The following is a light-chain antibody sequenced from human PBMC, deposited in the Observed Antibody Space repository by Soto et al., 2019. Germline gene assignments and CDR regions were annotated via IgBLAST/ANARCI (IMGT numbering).Light chain of an antibody. CDR3: QHYRSAPFT. Sequence: EIVLTQSPGILSLSPGERATLACRASQSISSDHLAWYQQRPGQSPRLLIYGASSRTTGVPDRFSGSVSGTDFTLTISSLEPEDFAVYYCQHYRSAPFTFGPGTKVDIK. CDR1: QSISSDH. V-gene: IGKV3-20*01. J-gene: IGKJ3*01. CDR2: GAS.